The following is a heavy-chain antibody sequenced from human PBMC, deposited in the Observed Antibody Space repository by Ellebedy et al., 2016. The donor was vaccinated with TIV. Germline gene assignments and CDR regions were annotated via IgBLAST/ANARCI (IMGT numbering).Heavy chain of an antibody. CDR3: ASTPSSGWYGNPIDY. J-gene: IGHJ4*02. Sequence: GRFTISRDNAKNSLYLQMNSLRAEDTAVYYCASTPSSGWYGNPIDYWGQGTLVTVSS. V-gene: IGHV3-11*06. D-gene: IGHD6-19*01.